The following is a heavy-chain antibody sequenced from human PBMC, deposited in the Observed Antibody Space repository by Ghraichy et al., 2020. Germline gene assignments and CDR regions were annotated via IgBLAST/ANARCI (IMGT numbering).Heavy chain of an antibody. Sequence: GGSPRLSCAASGFTFSSYSMNWVRQAPGKGLEWVSSIDSSSTYIYYADSVTGRFTTSRDNAKNSLYLQMNSLRAEDTAVYYCARVAGSSTSLYYGMDVWGQGTTVTVSS. CDR2: IDSSSTYI. V-gene: IGHV3-21*01. J-gene: IGHJ6*02. CDR1: GFTFSSYS. D-gene: IGHD2-2*01. CDR3: ARVAGSSTSLYYGMDV.